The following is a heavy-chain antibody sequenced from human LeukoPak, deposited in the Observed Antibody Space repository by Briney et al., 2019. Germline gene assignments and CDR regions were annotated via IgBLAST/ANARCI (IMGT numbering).Heavy chain of an antibody. D-gene: IGHD3-22*01. CDR1: GFTFSDYN. CDR2: ISRSGSTK. Sequence: PGGSLRLSCAASGFTFSDYNMRWIRQAPGKGLEWVSSISRSGSTKYYADSVKGRFTISRDNAKNSLFLQMNSLRAEDTAVYYCARDDSYYDSSGYYGPAFDIWGQGTMVTVSS. CDR3: ARDDSYYDSSGYYGPAFDI. V-gene: IGHV3-11*04. J-gene: IGHJ3*02.